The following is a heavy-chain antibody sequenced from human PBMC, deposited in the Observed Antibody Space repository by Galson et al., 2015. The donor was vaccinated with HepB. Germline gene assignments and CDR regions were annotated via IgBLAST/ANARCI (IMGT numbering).Heavy chain of an antibody. D-gene: IGHD3-16*01. CDR2: IYGDDDD. J-gene: IGHJ4*02. V-gene: IGHV2-5*02. CDR3: VHTPPKEDFVQMLYFDH. Sequence: PALVKPTQTLTLTCSFSGFSLSTSAVGVGWIRQPPGKALEWLALIYGDDDDLYSPSLKHRLTISKDTSKNQVALTMTDMDPVDTATYYCVHTPPKEDFVQMLYFDHWGQGAPVTVSS. CDR1: GFSLSTSAVG.